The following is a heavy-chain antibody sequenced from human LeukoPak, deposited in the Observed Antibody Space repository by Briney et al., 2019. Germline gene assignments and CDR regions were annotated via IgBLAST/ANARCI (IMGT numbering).Heavy chain of an antibody. CDR1: GYTFTGYY. Sequence: ASVKVSCKASGYTFTGYYMHWVRQAPGQGREWMGWINPNSGGTNYAQKFQGRVTMTRDTSISTAYMELSRLRSDDTAVYYCASLTTVVTPHYYYYMDVWGKGTTVTVSS. J-gene: IGHJ6*03. D-gene: IGHD4-23*01. CDR2: INPNSGGT. V-gene: IGHV1-2*02. CDR3: ASLTTVVTPHYYYYMDV.